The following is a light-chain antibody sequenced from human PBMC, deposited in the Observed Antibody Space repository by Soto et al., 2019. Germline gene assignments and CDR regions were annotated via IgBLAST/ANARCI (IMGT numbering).Light chain of an antibody. J-gene: IGKJ1*01. CDR1: QSISSW. V-gene: IGKV1-5*03. CDR3: QQYKSYPWA. CDR2: KAS. Sequence: DVPMTQSPSTLSASVGDRVTITCRASQSISSWLAWYQQKPGKAPNLLIYKASSLERGVPSRFSGSGSGTEFTLTISRLQPDDSATYYCQQYKSYPWAFGQGTKVEIK.